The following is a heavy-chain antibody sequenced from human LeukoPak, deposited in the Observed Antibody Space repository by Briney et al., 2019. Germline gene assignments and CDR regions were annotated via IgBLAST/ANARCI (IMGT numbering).Heavy chain of an antibody. D-gene: IGHD2-2*01. V-gene: IGHV3-33*01. J-gene: IGHJ4*02. Sequence: PGGSLRLSCAASGFTFSSYGMHWVRQAPGKGLEWVAVIWYDGSNKYYADSVKGRFTISRDNSKNTLYLQMNSLRAEDTAVYYCAGEGVGDIVVVPAARAYFDYWGQGTLVTVSS. CDR2: IWYDGSNK. CDR1: GFTFSSYG. CDR3: AGEGVGDIVVVPAARAYFDY.